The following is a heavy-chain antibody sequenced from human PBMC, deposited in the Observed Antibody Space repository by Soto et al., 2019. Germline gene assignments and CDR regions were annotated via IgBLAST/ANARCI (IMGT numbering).Heavy chain of an antibody. CDR2: MNPNSGNT. V-gene: IGHV1-8*01. D-gene: IGHD6-13*01. Sequence: RASVKVSCKASGYTFTSYDINWVRQATGQGLEWMGWMNPNSGNTGYAQKFQGRVTMTRNTSISTAYMELSSLRSEDTAVYYCARFSSSSWYWYYYYMDFWGKGTTVTVSS. J-gene: IGHJ6*03. CDR1: GYTFTSYD. CDR3: ARFSSSSWYWYYYYMDF.